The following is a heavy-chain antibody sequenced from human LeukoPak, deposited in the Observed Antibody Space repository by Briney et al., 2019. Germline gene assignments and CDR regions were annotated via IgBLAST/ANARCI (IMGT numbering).Heavy chain of an antibody. Sequence: PSETLSLTCTVSGGSIRSTSYYWSWIRQDPAKGLEWIGYIYHSGSTYYNPALKSRVTISLDTSKNQFSLKLRSVTAADTAVYYCTRANYYDSTGYLPVVYPSDYWGQGTLVTVSS. J-gene: IGHJ4*02. D-gene: IGHD3-22*01. CDR1: GGSIRSTSYY. CDR3: TRANYYDSTGYLPVVYPSDY. V-gene: IGHV4-31*03. CDR2: IYHSGST.